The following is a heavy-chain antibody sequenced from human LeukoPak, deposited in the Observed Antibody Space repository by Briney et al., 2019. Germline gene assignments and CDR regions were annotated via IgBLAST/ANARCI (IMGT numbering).Heavy chain of an antibody. CDR2: ISGSGGST. D-gene: IGHD5-12*01. J-gene: IGHJ4*02. Sequence: GGSLKLSCAASGFTFSSYAMSWVRQAPGKGLEWVSAISGSGGSTYYADSVKGRFTISRDNSKNTLYLQMNSLRAEDTAVYYCAKDLYIVATISVDCWGQGTLVTVSS. CDR1: GFTFSSYA. V-gene: IGHV3-23*01. CDR3: AKDLYIVATISVDC.